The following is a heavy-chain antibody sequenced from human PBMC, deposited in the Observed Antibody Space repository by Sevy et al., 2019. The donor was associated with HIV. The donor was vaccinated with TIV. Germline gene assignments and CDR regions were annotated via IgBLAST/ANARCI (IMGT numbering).Heavy chain of an antibody. CDR3: ARTPARFLEWIAFDI. Sequence: SETLSLTCTVSGGSISSSSYYWGWIRQSPGKGREWIGSIYYSGSTHYNPSLKSRVTISVDTSKNQFSLKLSSVTAADTAVYYCARTPARFLEWIAFDIWGQGSMVTVSS. J-gene: IGHJ3*02. V-gene: IGHV4-39*01. CDR2: IYYSGST. CDR1: GGSISSSSYY. D-gene: IGHD3-3*01.